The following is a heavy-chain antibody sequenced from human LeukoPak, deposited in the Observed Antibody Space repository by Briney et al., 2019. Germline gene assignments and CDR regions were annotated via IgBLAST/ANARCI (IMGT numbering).Heavy chain of an antibody. CDR2: AYHSGAT. J-gene: IGHJ3*02. V-gene: IGHV4-4*02. CDR1: GDSISSSTW. CDR3: ARGHNENNYKSAIDI. Sequence: PSETLSLTCAVSGDSISSSTWWNWVRQPPGKGLEWIGGAYHSGATNRNPSLKSRVIISVDETKNQFSLNLNSVTAADTAMYYCARGHNENNYKSAIDIWGPGTMVTVSS. D-gene: IGHD1/OR15-1a*01.